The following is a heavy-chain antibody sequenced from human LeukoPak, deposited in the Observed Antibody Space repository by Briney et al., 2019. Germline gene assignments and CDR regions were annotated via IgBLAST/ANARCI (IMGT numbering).Heavy chain of an antibody. CDR3: ANGYCTNGVCYPYYYYYMDV. CDR1: GFTFSSYS. Sequence: PGGSLRLSCAASGFTFSSYSMNWVRQAPGKGLEWVSYISNSGNTIYYADSVKGRFTISRDNAKNSLYLQMNSLRAEDTAVYYCANGYCTNGVCYPYYYYYMDVWGKGTTVTVSS. J-gene: IGHJ6*03. V-gene: IGHV3-48*04. CDR2: ISNSGNTI. D-gene: IGHD2-8*01.